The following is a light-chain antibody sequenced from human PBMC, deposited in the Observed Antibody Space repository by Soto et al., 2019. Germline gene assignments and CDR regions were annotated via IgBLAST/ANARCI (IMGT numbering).Light chain of an antibody. CDR3: SSYAGSNNYV. CDR2: GVS. J-gene: IGLJ1*01. Sequence: QSALTQPPSASGSPGLSVTISCTGTSSDIGGYNYVSWYQQHPGKAPKLMIYGVSKRPSGVPDRFSGSKSGNTASLTVSGLQAEHEADYYCSSYAGSNNYVFGSGTKVTVL. CDR1: SSDIGGYNY. V-gene: IGLV2-8*01.